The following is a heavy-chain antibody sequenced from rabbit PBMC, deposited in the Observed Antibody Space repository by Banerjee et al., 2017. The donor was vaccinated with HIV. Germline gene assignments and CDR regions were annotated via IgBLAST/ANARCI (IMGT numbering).Heavy chain of an antibody. D-gene: IGHD8-1*01. CDR2: IGAGSSGRT. V-gene: IGHV1S45*01. CDR3: ARDLGGSSDL. CDR1: GFSFSSNDW. Sequence: QEQLEESGGDLVKPEGSLTLTCTASGFSFSSNDWMCWVRQAPGKGLEWIACIGAGSSGRTYYASWAKGRFTISKTSSTTVTLQMTSLTAADTATYFCARDLGGSSDLWGPGTLVTVS. J-gene: IGHJ6*01.